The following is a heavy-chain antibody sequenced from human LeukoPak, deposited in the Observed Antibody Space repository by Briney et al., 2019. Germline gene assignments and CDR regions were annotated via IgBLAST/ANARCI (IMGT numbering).Heavy chain of an antibody. Sequence: GGSLRLSCAASGFTFSSYVMHWVRQAPGKGLEWVAFIRYDGSNKYYADSVKGRFTISRDNSKNTLYLQMNSLRAEDTAVYYCAKDEAHNYYGSGVFDYWGQGTLVAVSS. CDR2: IRYDGSNK. J-gene: IGHJ4*02. V-gene: IGHV3-30*02. CDR1: GFTFSSYV. D-gene: IGHD3-10*01. CDR3: AKDEAHNYYGSGVFDY.